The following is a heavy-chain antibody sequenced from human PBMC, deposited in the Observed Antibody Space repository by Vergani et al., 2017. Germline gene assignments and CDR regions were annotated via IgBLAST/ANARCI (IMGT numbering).Heavy chain of an antibody. CDR2: INPNSGGT. CDR3: ARRTAGGSYGVAFDI. D-gene: IGHD1-26*01. J-gene: IGHJ3*02. V-gene: IGHV1-2*02. CDR1: GYTFTGYY. Sequence: QVQLVQSGAEVKKPGASVKVSCKASGYTFTGYYMHWVRQAPGQGLEWMGWINPNSGGTNYAQKFQGRVTMTRDTSISTAYMELSRLRSDDTAVYYCARRTAGGSYGVAFDIWGQGTMVTVSS.